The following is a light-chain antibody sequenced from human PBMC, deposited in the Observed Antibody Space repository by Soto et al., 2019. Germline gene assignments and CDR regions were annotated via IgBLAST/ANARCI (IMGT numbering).Light chain of an antibody. CDR3: AAWDGSLNGWV. J-gene: IGLJ3*02. CDR1: NSNIGSNT. Sequence: QSVLTQAPSASGTPGPRVTISCSGSNSNIGSNTVSWYQQVPGTAPKVLIYNNDQRPSGVPDRLSGSKSGTSASLAIGGLQSEDEADYYCAAWDGSLNGWVFGGGTKLTVL. CDR2: NND. V-gene: IGLV1-44*01.